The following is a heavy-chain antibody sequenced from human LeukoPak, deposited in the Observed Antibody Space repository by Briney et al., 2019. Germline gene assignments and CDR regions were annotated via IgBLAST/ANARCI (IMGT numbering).Heavy chain of an antibody. D-gene: IGHD2-15*01. J-gene: IGHJ3*02. CDR2: ISWNSGSI. V-gene: IGHV3-9*03. Sequence: GGSLRLSCAASGLTFDDYAMHWVRHAPGKGLEWVSGISWNSGSIGYADSVKGRFTISRDNAKNSLYLQMNSLRAEDMALYYCAKDSGGWSYAFDIWGQGTMVTVSS. CDR3: AKDSGGWSYAFDI. CDR1: GLTFDDYA.